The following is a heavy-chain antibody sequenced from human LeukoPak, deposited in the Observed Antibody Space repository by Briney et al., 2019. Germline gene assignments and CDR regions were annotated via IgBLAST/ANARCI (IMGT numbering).Heavy chain of an antibody. CDR2: FDPEDGET. J-gene: IGHJ4*02. V-gene: IGHV1-24*01. CDR1: GYTLTELS. CDR3: ATSQPLGFRIPLDY. D-gene: IGHD1-14*01. Sequence: ASVRVSCKVSGYTLTELSMHWVRQAPGKGLEWMGGFDPEDGETIYAQKFQGRVTMTEDTSTDTAYMELSSLRSEDTAVYYCATSQPLGFRIPLDYWGQGTLVTVSS.